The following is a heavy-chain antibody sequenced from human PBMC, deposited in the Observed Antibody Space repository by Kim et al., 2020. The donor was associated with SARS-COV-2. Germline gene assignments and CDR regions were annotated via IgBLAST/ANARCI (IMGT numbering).Heavy chain of an antibody. Sequence: SVKVSCKASGGTFSSYAISWVRQAPGQGLEWMGRIIPILGIANYAQKFQGRVTITADKSTSTAYMELSSLRSEDTAVYYCAREDRGECSSTSCYIWVAYSDCYYCLDVWGKGTTVTVSS. CDR1: GGTFSSYA. CDR3: AREDRGECSSTSCYIWVAYSDCYYCLDV. D-gene: IGHD2-2*02. J-gene: IGHJ6*03. CDR2: IIPILGIA. V-gene: IGHV1-69*04.